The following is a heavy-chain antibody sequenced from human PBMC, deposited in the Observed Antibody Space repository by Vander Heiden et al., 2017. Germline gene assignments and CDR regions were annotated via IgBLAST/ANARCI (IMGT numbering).Heavy chain of an antibody. J-gene: IGHJ6*02. V-gene: IGHV1-69*01. D-gene: IGHD6-19*01. CDR2: IIPISGIT. CDR1: GGTFINYS. CDR3: ATTTYSGWYDNYFGMDV. Sequence: QVQLGQSGTEVKTPGSSVKVSCKASGGTFINYSITWVRQAPGQGLEWMGGIIPISGITNYAQKFQGRVSLTADESSSTAFMELSSLRSEDTAVYYCATTTYSGWYDNYFGMDVWGQGTTVTVSS.